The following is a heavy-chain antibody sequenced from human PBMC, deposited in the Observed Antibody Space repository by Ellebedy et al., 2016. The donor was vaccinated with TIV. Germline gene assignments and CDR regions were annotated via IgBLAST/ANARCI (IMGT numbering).Heavy chain of an antibody. CDR3: ARTFTERLGGSTTHWVLDY. Sequence: SETLSLTCTLSGVPISGSYWRWIRLPPGKGLEWIGYVSSGGSTHYSPSLKSRVTISVDTSRSQFSLNLKSVTAADTAVYYCARTFTERLGGSTTHWVLDYWGQGSLVTASS. CDR1: GVPISGSY. V-gene: IGHV4-59*01. D-gene: IGHD4-17*01. CDR2: VSSGGST. J-gene: IGHJ4*02.